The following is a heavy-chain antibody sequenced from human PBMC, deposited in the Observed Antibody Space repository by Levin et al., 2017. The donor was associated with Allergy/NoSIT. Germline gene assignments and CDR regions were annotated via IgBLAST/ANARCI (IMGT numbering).Heavy chain of an antibody. Sequence: PGGSLRLSCAASGFSFSLYWMHWVRQAPGKGLVWVSRINSDGSSTSYADSVKGRFAISRDNAKNTLYLQMNSLRAEDTAVYYCARPYCSGGSCYYHYFDYWGQGTLVTASS. J-gene: IGHJ4*02. V-gene: IGHV3-74*01. CDR3: ARPYCSGGSCYYHYFDY. CDR2: INSDGSST. CDR1: GFSFSLYW. D-gene: IGHD2-15*01.